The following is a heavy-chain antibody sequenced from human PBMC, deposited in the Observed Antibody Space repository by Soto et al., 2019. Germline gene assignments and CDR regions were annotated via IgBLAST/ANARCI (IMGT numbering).Heavy chain of an antibody. V-gene: IGHV3-23*01. CDR2: ISSTGGTT. Sequence: EVQLLESGGGLAQPGGSLRLTCAASGFTFSNYGMAWVRQAQGTGLEWVASISSTGGTTYYADSVKGRFSISRDDSKNIFYLQMHSLRADDTALYYCAKVGIGWSDVFDVWGQGTKVTVSS. CDR1: GFTFSNYG. J-gene: IGHJ3*01. D-gene: IGHD6-19*01. CDR3: AKVGIGWSDVFDV.